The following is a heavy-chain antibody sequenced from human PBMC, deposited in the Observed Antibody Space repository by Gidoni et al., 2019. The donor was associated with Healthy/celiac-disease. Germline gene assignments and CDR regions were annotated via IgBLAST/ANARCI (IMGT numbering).Heavy chain of an antibody. CDR3: TREGSGWTNWFDP. Sequence: EVQLVESGGGLVQPGRSLRLSCTASGFTFGDYAMRWVRQAPGKGLGWVGFIRSKAYGGTTEYAASVKGRFTISRDDSKSIAYLQMNSLKTEDTAVYYCTREGSGWTNWFDPWGQGTLVTVSS. D-gene: IGHD6-19*01. CDR2: IRSKAYGGTT. V-gene: IGHV3-49*04. J-gene: IGHJ5*02. CDR1: GFTFGDYA.